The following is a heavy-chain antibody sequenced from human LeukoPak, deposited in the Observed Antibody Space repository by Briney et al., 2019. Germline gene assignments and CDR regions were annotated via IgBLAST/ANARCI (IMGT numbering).Heavy chain of an antibody. D-gene: IGHD3-22*01. CDR1: GGSFSGCY. CDR3: ATGPNSTYYYDSSGSY. CDR2: INHSGST. Sequence: PSETLSLTCAVYGGSFSGCYWSWIRQPPGKGLEWIGEINHSGSTNYNPSLKSRVTISVDTSKNQFSLKLSSVTAADTAVYYCATGPNSTYYYDSSGSYWGQGTLVTVSS. J-gene: IGHJ4*02. V-gene: IGHV4-34*01.